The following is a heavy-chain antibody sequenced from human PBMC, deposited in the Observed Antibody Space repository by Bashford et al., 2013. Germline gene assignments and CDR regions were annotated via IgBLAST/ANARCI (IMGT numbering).Heavy chain of an antibody. Sequence: VASVKVSCKASGYSFSSHGISWVRQAPGQGLEWMGWIGGYNGNTKYAQNFQGRVTMTTDASTSTAYMELWSLRSDDTAVYYCARESIIGRFDYWGQGTLVTVSS. CDR2: IGGYNGNT. V-gene: IGHV1-18*01. J-gene: IGHJ4*02. CDR1: GYSFSSHG. CDR3: ARESIIGRFDY. D-gene: IGHD1-26*01.